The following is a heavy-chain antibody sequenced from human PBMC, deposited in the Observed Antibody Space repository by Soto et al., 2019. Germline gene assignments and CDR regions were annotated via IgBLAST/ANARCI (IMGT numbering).Heavy chain of an antibody. D-gene: IGHD4-17*01. V-gene: IGHV1-3*01. CDR1: GYTFTSYA. CDR2: INAGNSDT. CDR3: ARYGERTIRSLNWFDP. J-gene: IGHJ5*02. Sequence: ASVKVSCKASGYTFTSYAMHWVRQAPGQRLEWMGWINAGNSDTEYSQKFQGRVTITSDTSASTAYMELSSLRSEDTAVYYCARYGERTIRSLNWFDPWGQGTLVTVSS.